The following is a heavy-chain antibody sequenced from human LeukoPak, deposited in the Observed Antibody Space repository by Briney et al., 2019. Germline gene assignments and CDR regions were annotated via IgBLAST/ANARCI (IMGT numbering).Heavy chain of an antibody. V-gene: IGHV3-21*01. Sequence: GGSLRLSCAASGFTFSSYSMSWVRQAPGKGPEWVSSISSSSSYIYYADSVKGRFTISRDNAKNSLYLQMNSLRAEDTAVYYCASVTFGGVDNDYWGQGTLVTVSS. J-gene: IGHJ4*02. CDR2: ISSSSSYI. CDR3: ASVTFGGVDNDY. D-gene: IGHD3-16*01. CDR1: GFTFSSYS.